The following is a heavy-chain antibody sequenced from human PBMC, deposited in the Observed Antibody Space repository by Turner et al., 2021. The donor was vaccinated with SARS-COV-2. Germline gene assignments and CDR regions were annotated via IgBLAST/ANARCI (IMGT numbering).Heavy chain of an antibody. J-gene: IGHJ4*02. CDR2: IKRKTDGGSI. Sequence: EVQLAESGGALVKPGGSLRLSCAAPGFTFSDAWMNWVRQAPGKGLEYIGRIKRKTDGGSIDYGAPVQGRFIISRDDSRNTLYLQMNSLREEDTGIYYCSTDRFYGFWTGPPGQWGQGTLVAVSS. V-gene: IGHV3-15*02. CDR3: STDRFYGFWTGPPGQ. D-gene: IGHD3-3*01. CDR1: GFTFSDAW.